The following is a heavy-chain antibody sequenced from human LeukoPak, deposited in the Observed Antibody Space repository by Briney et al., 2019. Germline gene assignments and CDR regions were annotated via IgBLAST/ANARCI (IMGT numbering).Heavy chain of an antibody. J-gene: IGHJ5*02. CDR3: ASTRRITRGFDP. Sequence: GGSLRLSCAASGFTFSTYGMHWVRQAPGKGLEWVAVISSDGSAKHYTDSVKGRFTIARDNAKNTLYLQMNSLRAEDTAVYYCASTRRITRGFDPWGQGTLVTVSS. CDR1: GFTFSTYG. D-gene: IGHD3-10*01. CDR2: ISSDGSAK. V-gene: IGHV3-30*03.